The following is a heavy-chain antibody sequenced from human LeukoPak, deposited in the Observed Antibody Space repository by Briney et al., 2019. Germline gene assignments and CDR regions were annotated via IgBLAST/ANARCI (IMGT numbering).Heavy chain of an antibody. V-gene: IGHV3-48*01. CDR1: GFTVSSNS. CDR2: ISSSSSTI. J-gene: IGHJ4*02. CDR3: ARDTHDYGLTLPFDY. D-gene: IGHD4/OR15-4a*01. Sequence: GGSLRLSCAASGFTVSSNSMNWVRQAPGKGLEWVSYISSSSSTIYYADSVKGRFTISRDNAKNSLYLQMNSLRAEDTAVYYCARDTHDYGLTLPFDYWGQGTLVTVSS.